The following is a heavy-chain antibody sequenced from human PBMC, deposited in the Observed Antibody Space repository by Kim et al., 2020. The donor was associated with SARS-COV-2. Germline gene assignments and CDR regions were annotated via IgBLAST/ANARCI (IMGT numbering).Heavy chain of an antibody. Sequence: ASVKVSCKASGYTFTGYYMHWVRQAPGQGLEWMGRINPNSGGTNYAQKFQGRVTMTRDTSISTAYMELSRLRSDDTAVYYCARDPRQWLLPEGDAFDIWGQGTMVTVSS. J-gene: IGHJ3*02. CDR3: ARDPRQWLLPEGDAFDI. D-gene: IGHD6-19*01. CDR1: GYTFTGYY. V-gene: IGHV1-2*06. CDR2: INPNSGGT.